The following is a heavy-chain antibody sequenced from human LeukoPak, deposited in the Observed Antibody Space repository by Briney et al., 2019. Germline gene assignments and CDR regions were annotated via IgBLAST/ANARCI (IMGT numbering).Heavy chain of an antibody. V-gene: IGHV3-30*07. CDR3: AKWSIAPPLGYGMDV. CDR1: GFTSVSYA. J-gene: IGHJ6*02. CDR2: ISFVVGNK. Sequence: GRCLRLSCAPLGFTSVSYATHCVRQAPGRGLGWGVGISFVVGNKYYADSVKGRFTISRDNSKNTLYLQMNSLRVEDTAVYYCAKWSIAPPLGYGMDVWGQGTTVTVSS. D-gene: IGHD2-15*01.